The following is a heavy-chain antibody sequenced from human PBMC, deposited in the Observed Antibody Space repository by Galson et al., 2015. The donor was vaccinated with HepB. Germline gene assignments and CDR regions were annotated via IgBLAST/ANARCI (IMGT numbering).Heavy chain of an antibody. Sequence: QSGAEVKKPGESLKISCKGSGYSFTSYWINWVRQMPGKGLEWMGRIDPSDSYTNYSPSFQGHVTFSVDKSISTAYLQWSGLKASDTAMYHCARHLIVGAPYYFDSWGHGTLVTVSS. CDR2: IDPSDSYT. J-gene: IGHJ4*01. CDR1: GYSFTSYW. D-gene: IGHD1-26*01. CDR3: ARHLIVGAPYYFDS. V-gene: IGHV5-10-1*01.